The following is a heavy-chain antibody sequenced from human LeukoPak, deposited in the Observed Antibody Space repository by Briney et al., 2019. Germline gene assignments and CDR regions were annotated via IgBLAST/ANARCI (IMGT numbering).Heavy chain of an antibody. Sequence: ASVKVSCKASGYTFTSYGISWVRQAPGQGLEWMGWISAYNGNTNYAQKLQGRVTMTTDTSTSTAYMELRSLRSDDTAVYYCARGERVVGARVDYWFDPWGQGTLVTVSS. V-gene: IGHV1-18*01. CDR1: GYTFTSYG. CDR2: ISAYNGNT. CDR3: ARGERVVGARVDYWFDP. J-gene: IGHJ5*02. D-gene: IGHD1-26*01.